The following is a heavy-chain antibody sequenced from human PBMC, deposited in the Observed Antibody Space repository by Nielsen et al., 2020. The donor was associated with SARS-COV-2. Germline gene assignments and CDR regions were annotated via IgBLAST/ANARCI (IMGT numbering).Heavy chain of an antibody. CDR1: DYSFTTFG. CDR2: ISTHNGRT. Sequence: ASVKVSCKASDYSFTTFGIHWVRQTPGQGLEWMGWISTHNGRTAYAQNLQGRVTMTTDTSTSTAYVELRSLSSDDTAVYYCARGGDTSLVPYFNGLDVWGQGTTVTVSS. CDR3: ARGGDTSLVPYFNGLDV. D-gene: IGHD5-18*01. J-gene: IGHJ6*02. V-gene: IGHV1-18*01.